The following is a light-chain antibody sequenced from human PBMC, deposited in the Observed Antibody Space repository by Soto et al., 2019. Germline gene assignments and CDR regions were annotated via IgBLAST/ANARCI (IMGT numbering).Light chain of an antibody. CDR2: DAS. V-gene: IGKV1-39*01. CDR1: QSISRF. Sequence: DIQMTQSPSSPSASVGDRVTITCRASQSISRFLVCHQQKPGKAPKLLIYDASRLESGVPSRFRGSGSGTEFTLTISSLQPEDFATYYCQQCCSNPWTFGQGTKVDIK. CDR3: QQCCSNPWT. J-gene: IGKJ1*01.